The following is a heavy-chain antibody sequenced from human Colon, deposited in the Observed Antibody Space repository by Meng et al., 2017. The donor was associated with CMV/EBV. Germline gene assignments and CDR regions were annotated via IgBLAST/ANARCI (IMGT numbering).Heavy chain of an antibody. CDR2: ISRGSSAV. D-gene: IGHD7-27*01. CDR3: ARDSNRLGRNYYYGLDV. CDR1: GFTFSIST. J-gene: IGHJ6*02. V-gene: IGHV3-48*04. Sequence: GGSLRLSCAASGFTFSISTMNWVRQAPGKGLEWVSYISRGSSAVHYADSVKGRFTVSRDNAKNALYLQMTSLRAEDTAVYYCARDSNRLGRNYYYGLDVWGQGTTVTVSS.